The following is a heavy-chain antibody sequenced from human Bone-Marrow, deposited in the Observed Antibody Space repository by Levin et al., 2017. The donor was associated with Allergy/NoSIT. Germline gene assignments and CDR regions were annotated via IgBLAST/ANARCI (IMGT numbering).Heavy chain of an antibody. J-gene: IGHJ6*02. Sequence: QPGGSLRLSCAASGFTFSSYWMSWVRQAPGKGLEWVANIKQDGSEKYYVDSVKGRFTISRDNAKNSLYLQMNSLRAEDTAVYYCARDLWYYDSSGVDVWGQGTTVTVSS. CDR1: GFTFSSYW. CDR2: IKQDGSEK. CDR3: ARDLWYYDSSGVDV. V-gene: IGHV3-7*01. D-gene: IGHD3-22*01.